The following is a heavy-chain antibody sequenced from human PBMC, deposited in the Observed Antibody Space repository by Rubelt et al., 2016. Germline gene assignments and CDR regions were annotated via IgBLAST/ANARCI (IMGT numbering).Heavy chain of an antibody. Sequence: KFQGRVTITRDTSASTAYMELSSLRSEDTAVYYCARGNRRVVVVVATPLGYWGQGTLVTVSS. D-gene: IGHD2-15*01. J-gene: IGHJ4*02. V-gene: IGHV1-3*01. CDR3: ARGNRRVVVVVATPLGY.